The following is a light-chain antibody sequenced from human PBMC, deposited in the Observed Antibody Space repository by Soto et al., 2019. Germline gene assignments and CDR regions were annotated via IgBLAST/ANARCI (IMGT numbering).Light chain of an antibody. CDR3: QHYNSYSEA. J-gene: IGKJ1*01. V-gene: IGKV1-5*03. CDR2: KAS. CDR1: QTISSW. Sequence: DIQMTQSPSTLSGSVGDRVTITCRASQTISSWLAWYQQKPVKAPKILIYKASTLKSGVPSRFSGSGSGTEFTLTISSLQPDDFATYYCQHYNSYSEAFGQGTKVELK.